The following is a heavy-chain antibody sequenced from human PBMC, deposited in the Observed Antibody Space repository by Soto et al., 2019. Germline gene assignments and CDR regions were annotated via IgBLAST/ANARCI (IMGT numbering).Heavy chain of an antibody. CDR1: GFTFSHAW. V-gene: IGHV3-15*07. D-gene: IGHD2-21*01. CDR2: IKSKTDGGTA. J-gene: IGHJ1*01. CDR3: LTDPRHSWSWVS. Sequence: EVQLVESGGGSVKPGGSLRLSCAASGFTFSHAWMNWVRQAPGKGLEWVGRIKSKTDGGTADYATPVKGRFTISRDDSRNMLYLHMNSLRAEDTAVYYCLTDPRHSWSWVSGGQGTLVTVSS.